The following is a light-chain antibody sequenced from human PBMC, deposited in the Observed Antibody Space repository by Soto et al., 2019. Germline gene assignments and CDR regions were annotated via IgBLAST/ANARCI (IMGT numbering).Light chain of an antibody. J-gene: IGKJ4*01. CDR2: AAS. V-gene: IGKV1-16*02. Sequence: DIQMTQSPSSLSASVGESVPITCRASQAIGNYLAWLQQKPGKAPKSLIYAASILQSGVPSNFSGSGSGTDFTRSIRGLQPEYCASYYSQQYTCFPYTFGGGTKVESK. CDR3: QQYTCFPYT. CDR1: QAIGNY.